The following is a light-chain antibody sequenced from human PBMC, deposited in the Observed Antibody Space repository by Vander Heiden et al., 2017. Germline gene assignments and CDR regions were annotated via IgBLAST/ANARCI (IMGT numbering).Light chain of an antibody. J-gene: IGLJ1*01. CDR2: EVS. CDR1: SRDVGGYIY. Sequence: QSALTQPASVSRSPGQSITISCTGASRDVGGYIYVSWYQQHPGKAPKLMIYEVSNRPSGVSNRFSGSKSGNTASLTISGLQAEDEADYYCGSYTSSSTQVFGTGTKVTVL. CDR3: GSYTSSSTQV. V-gene: IGLV2-14*01.